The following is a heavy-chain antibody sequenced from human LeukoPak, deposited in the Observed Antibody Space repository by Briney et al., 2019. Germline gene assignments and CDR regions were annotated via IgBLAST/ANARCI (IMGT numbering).Heavy chain of an antibody. CDR2: ISYDGSNK. CDR1: GFTFSSYA. V-gene: IGHV3-30-3*01. D-gene: IGHD3-16*01. CDR3: ARDWGGYYMDV. Sequence: PGRSLRLSCAASGFTFSSYAMHWVRQAPGKGLEWVAVISYDGSNKYHPDSVKGRFTISRDNSKNTLYLQMNSLRAEDTAVYYCARDWGGYYMDVWGKGTTVTVSS. J-gene: IGHJ6*03.